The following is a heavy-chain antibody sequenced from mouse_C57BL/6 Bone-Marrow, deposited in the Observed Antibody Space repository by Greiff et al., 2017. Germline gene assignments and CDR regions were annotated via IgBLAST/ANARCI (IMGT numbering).Heavy chain of an antibody. D-gene: IGHD1-1*01. J-gene: IGHJ1*03. CDR1: GYSITSGYY. CDR2: ISYDGSN. Sequence: EVKLVESGPGLVKPSQSLSLTCSVTGYSITSGYYWNWIRQFPGNKLEWMGYISYDGSNNYNPSLKNRISITRDTSKNQFFLKLNSVTTEDTATYYCASELRFYWYFDVWGTGTTGTVSS. CDR3: ASELRFYWYFDV. V-gene: IGHV3-6*01.